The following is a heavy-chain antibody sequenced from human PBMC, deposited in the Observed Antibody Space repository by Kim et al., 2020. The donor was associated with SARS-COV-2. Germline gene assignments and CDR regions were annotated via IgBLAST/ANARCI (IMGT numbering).Heavy chain of an antibody. CDR2: INHSGST. V-gene: IGHV4-34*01. CDR3: ARGKFNYYGSGSYYPPGYYGMDV. D-gene: IGHD3-10*01. Sequence: SETLSLTCAVYGGSFSGYYWSWIRQPPGKGLEWIGEINHSGSTNYNPSLKSRVTISVDTSKNQFSLKLSSVTAADTAVYYCARGKFNYYGSGSYYPPGYYGMDVWGQGTTVTVSS. CDR1: GGSFSGYY. J-gene: IGHJ6*02.